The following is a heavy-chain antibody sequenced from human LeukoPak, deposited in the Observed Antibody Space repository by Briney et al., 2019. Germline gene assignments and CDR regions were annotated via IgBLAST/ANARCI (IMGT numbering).Heavy chain of an antibody. Sequence: ASVKVSCKVSGYTLTELSMHWVRQAPGKGLEWMGGFDPEDGETIYAQKFQGRVTMTEDTSTDTAYMELSSLRSEDTAVYYCARGGGPRSGRGYYYYGMDVWGQGTTVTVSS. D-gene: IGHD3-3*01. CDR1: GYTLTELS. J-gene: IGHJ6*02. V-gene: IGHV1-24*01. CDR3: ARGGGPRSGRGYYYYGMDV. CDR2: FDPEDGET.